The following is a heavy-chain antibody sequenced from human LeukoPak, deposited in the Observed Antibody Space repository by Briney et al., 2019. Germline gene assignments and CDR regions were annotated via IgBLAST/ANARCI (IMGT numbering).Heavy chain of an antibody. CDR1: GGSISSYY. CDR3: ARDLGGGNFDY. Sequence: PSETLSLTCTFSGGSISSYYWSWIRQPPGKGLAWIGYIYYSGSTNYPPPLKSRVTISVDTSKNQFSLKLSSVTAADTAVYYCARDLGGGNFDYWGQGTLVTVSS. J-gene: IGHJ4*02. V-gene: IGHV4-59*01. D-gene: IGHD2-15*01. CDR2: IYYSGST.